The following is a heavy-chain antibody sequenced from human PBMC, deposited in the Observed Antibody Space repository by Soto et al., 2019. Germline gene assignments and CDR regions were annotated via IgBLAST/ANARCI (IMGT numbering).Heavy chain of an antibody. CDR3: AKDPRTTVTTYSAFDI. CDR2: ISRNSGSI. Sequence: EVQLVESGGGLVQPGRSLRLSCAASGFTFDDYAMHWVRQAPGKGLEWVSGISRNSGSIGYADSVKGRFTISRDNAKNSLYLQMNSLRAEDTALYYCAKDPRTTVTTYSAFDIWAQGTMVTVSS. V-gene: IGHV3-9*01. D-gene: IGHD4-17*01. CDR1: GFTFDDYA. J-gene: IGHJ3*02.